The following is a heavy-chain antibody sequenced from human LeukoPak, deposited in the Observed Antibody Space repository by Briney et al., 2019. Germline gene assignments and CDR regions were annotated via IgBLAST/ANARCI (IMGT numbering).Heavy chain of an antibody. J-gene: IGHJ4*02. CDR3: ATTGSGSYYDY. CDR2: INDDETST. V-gene: IGHV3-74*01. D-gene: IGHD1-26*01. Sequence: PGGSLRLSCAASGFSFSSSWMHRVRQVPGKGLEWVSRINDDETSTTYAESVKGRFTISRDNAKNTLFLQMNSLRAEDTAVYYCATTGSGSYYDYWGQGTLVTVSS. CDR1: GFSFSSSW.